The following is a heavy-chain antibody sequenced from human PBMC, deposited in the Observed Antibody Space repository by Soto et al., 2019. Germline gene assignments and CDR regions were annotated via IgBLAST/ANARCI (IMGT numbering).Heavy chain of an antibody. Sequence: QVQLVQSGAEVKKPGSSVKVSCKASGGTFSSYAISWVRQAPGQGLEWMGGIIPIFGTANYAQKFQGRVTTTADESTSTAYMELSSLRSEDTAVYYCARDLSKASGQANAFDIWGQGTMVTVSS. CDR3: ARDLSKASGQANAFDI. V-gene: IGHV1-69*01. CDR1: GGTFSSYA. CDR2: IIPIFGTA. J-gene: IGHJ3*02. D-gene: IGHD3-10*01.